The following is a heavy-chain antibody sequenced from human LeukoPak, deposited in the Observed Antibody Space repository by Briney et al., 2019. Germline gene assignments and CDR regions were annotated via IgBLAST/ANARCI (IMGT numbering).Heavy chain of an antibody. D-gene: IGHD3-16*01. Sequence: GSLRLSCAASGYTFSRHGIHWVRQAPGKGLEWVAVVWYDGRNRDYVDSVKGRFTISKDNSNNMVFLQMDRLRAEDTAVYYCARLWGGNGYSGGSLNLWGQGTLVTVSS. CDR3: ARLWGGNGYSGGSLNL. V-gene: IGHV3-33*01. CDR2: VWYDGRNR. CDR1: GYTFSRHG. J-gene: IGHJ5*02.